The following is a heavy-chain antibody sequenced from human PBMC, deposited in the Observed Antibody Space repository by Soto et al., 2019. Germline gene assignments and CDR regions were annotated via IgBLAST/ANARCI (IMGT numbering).Heavy chain of an antibody. J-gene: IGHJ4*02. CDR2: IYPGDSDT. V-gene: IGHV5-51*01. Sequence: GESLKISSQGSGYRFTSYWIGWVRQMPGKGLEWMGIIYPGDSDTRYSPSFQGQVTISADKSISTAYLQWSSLKASDTAMYYCARRQDRENDYWGQGTLVTVSS. CDR1: GYRFTSYW. D-gene: IGHD1-26*01. CDR3: ARRQDRENDY.